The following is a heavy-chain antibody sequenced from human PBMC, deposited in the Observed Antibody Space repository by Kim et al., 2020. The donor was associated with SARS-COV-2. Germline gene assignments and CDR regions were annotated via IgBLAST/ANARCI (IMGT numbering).Heavy chain of an antibody. J-gene: IGHJ6*02. V-gene: IGHV4-59*01. CDR1: GGSISSYY. Sequence: SETLSLTCTVSGGSISSYYWSWIRQPPGKGLEWIGYIYYSGSTNYNPSLKSRVTISVDTSKNQFSLKLSSVTAADTAVYYCARDTENYYGSGSYYPPSLYGMDVWGQGTTVTVSS. CDR2: IYYSGST. D-gene: IGHD3-10*01. CDR3: ARDTENYYGSGSYYPPSLYGMDV.